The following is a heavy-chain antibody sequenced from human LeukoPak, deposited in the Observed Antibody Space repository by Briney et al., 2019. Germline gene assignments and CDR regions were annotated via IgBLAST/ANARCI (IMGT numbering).Heavy chain of an antibody. D-gene: IGHD2-15*01. J-gene: IGHJ3*02. CDR1: GFTVSSNH. CDR2: IYSGGST. V-gene: IGHV3-66*02. Sequence: PGGSLRLSCAASGFTVSSNHMGWVRQAPGKGLEWVSVIYSGGSTYYADSVKGRFTISRDNSKNTLYLQMNSLRAEDTAVYYCATWLVAADAFDIWGQGTMVTVSS. CDR3: ATWLVAADAFDI.